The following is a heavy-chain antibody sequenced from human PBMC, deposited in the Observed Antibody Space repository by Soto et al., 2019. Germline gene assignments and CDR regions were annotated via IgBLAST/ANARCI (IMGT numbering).Heavy chain of an antibody. CDR1: GFTFSTYA. J-gene: IGHJ4*02. D-gene: IGHD6-19*01. CDR3: ANGESSGWPACDY. V-gene: IGHV3-23*01. CDR2: ISATDGGT. Sequence: EVQLLESGGGLVQPGGSLGLSCAASGFTFSTYAMSWVRQAPGKGLEWVSTISATDGGTYYADSVTGRFTISRDNSKNTLSLQMNSLRAADTAVYYCANGESSGWPACDYWGQGTLVTGSS.